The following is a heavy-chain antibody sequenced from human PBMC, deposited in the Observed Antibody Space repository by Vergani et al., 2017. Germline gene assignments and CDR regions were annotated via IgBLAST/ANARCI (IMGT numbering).Heavy chain of an antibody. CDR3: ATGAGPFDI. D-gene: IGHD7-27*01. Sequence: QLQLQESGPGLVKPSETLSLTCTVSGGSVSSGSYYWSWIRQPPGKGLEWIGYIYYSGSTNYKPSLKSRVTMSIDTSKNQFSLKLTSVTAADTAVYYCATGAGPFDIWGQGTLVTVSS. J-gene: IGHJ4*02. CDR2: IYYSGST. CDR1: GGSVSSGSYY. V-gene: IGHV4-61*01.